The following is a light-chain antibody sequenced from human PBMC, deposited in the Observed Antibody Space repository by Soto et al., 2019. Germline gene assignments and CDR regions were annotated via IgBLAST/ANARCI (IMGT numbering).Light chain of an antibody. CDR3: SSYTRSSSVV. J-gene: IGLJ2*01. CDR2: LNSDGSH. CDR1: SGHSSYA. V-gene: IGLV4-69*01. Sequence: QSVLTQSPSASASLGASVKLTCTLSSGHSSYAIAWHQQQPEKGPRYLMKLNSDGSHSKGDGIPDRFSGSKSGNTASLTISGLQAEDEADYHCSSYTRSSSVVFGGGTKLTVL.